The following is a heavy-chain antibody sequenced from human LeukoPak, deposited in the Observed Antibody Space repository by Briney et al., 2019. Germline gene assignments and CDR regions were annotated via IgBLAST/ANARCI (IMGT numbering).Heavy chain of an antibody. Sequence: PGGSLRHSCAASGFTFSSYAMHWVRHAPGKGLEWVAVISYDGSNKYYADSVKGRFTISRDNSKNTLYLQMNSLRPEDTAVYYCARERLPDYYYYGIDVWGKGTTVTVSS. CDR2: ISYDGSNK. J-gene: IGHJ6*04. CDR1: GFTFSSYA. D-gene: IGHD6-25*01. CDR3: ARERLPDYYYYGIDV. V-gene: IGHV3-30*04.